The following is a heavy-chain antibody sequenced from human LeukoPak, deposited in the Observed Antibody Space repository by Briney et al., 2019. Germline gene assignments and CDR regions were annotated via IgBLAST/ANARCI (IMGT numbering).Heavy chain of an antibody. CDR3: AKDISSGYYVDY. J-gene: IGHJ4*02. V-gene: IGHV3-7*03. Sequence: PGESLRLSCTASGFTFSNFWMGWVRQAPGKGLEWVANIKQDETEKFYLGSVKGRFTISRDNSKNTLYLQVNSLRAEDTAVYYCAKDISSGYYVDYWGQGTLVTVSS. CDR1: GFTFSNFW. D-gene: IGHD3-22*01. CDR2: IKQDETEK.